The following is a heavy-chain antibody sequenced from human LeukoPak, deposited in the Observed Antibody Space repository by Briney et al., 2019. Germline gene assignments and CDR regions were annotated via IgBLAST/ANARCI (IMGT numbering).Heavy chain of an antibody. D-gene: IGHD6-19*01. V-gene: IGHV7-4-1*02. CDR3: ARGPHSSGWYPPFGY. J-gene: IGHJ4*02. CDR2: INTNTGNP. CDR1: GYTFTSYA. Sequence: ASVKVSCKASGYTFTSYAMNWVRQAPGQGLEWMGWINTNTGNPTYAQGFTGRFVFSLDTSVSTAYLQISSLKAEDTAVYYCARGPHSSGWYPPFGYWGQGTLVTVSS.